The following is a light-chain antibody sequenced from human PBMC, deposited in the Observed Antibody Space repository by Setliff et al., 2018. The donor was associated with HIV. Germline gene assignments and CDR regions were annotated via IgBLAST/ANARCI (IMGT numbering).Light chain of an antibody. CDR1: TSVVGGFHY. CDR3: SSNTRTGTYV. Sequence: QSVLAQPASVSGSPGQSITIPCTGGTSVVGGFHYVSWCQQHPGRDPKLIIYDVSYRPSDVSDRFSGSKSGNTASLSISGLRAEDEADYYCSSNTRTGTYVFGAGTKVTVL. CDR2: DVS. V-gene: IGLV2-14*03. J-gene: IGLJ1*01.